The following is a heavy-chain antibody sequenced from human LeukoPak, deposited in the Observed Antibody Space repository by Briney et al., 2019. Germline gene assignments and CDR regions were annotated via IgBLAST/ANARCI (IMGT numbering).Heavy chain of an antibody. J-gene: IGHJ4*02. CDR1: GFTFSSDA. D-gene: IGHD2-2*01. V-gene: IGHV3-23*01. Sequence: GGSLRLACAASGFTFSSDAMGWVRQAPGKGRGWVSAISGSGGSTYYAGSVKGRFTNSRDNSKNTLYLQMNSLRAEDTAVYYCAKDGVKYQLLSSYFDYWGQGTLVTVS. CDR2: ISGSGGST. CDR3: AKDGVKYQLLSSYFDY.